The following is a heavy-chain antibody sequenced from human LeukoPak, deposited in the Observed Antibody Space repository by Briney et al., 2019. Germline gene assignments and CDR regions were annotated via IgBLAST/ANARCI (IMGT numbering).Heavy chain of an antibody. J-gene: IGHJ4*02. V-gene: IGHV4-30-4*01. CDR1: GGSISSGDYY. CDR3: ARLTTVTTYYFDY. CDR2: IYYSGST. D-gene: IGHD4-17*01. Sequence: SQTLSLTCTVSGGSISSGDYYWRWIRQPTGKGLEWIGYIYYSGSTYDNPSLKSRVTISVDTSKNQFSLKLSSVTAADTAVYYCARLTTVTTYYFDYWGQGTLVTVSS.